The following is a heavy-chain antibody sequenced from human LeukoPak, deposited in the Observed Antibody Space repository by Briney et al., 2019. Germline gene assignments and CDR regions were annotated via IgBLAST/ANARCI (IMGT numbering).Heavy chain of an antibody. Sequence: GASVKVSCKASGYTFTSYGISWVRQAPGQGLEWMGWISAYNGNTNYAQKLQGRVTMTTDTSTSTAYMELRSLRSDDTAVYYCARDWGIVGATMVDYWGQGTLVTVSS. V-gene: IGHV1-18*01. CDR1: GYTFTSYG. D-gene: IGHD1-26*01. J-gene: IGHJ4*02. CDR2: ISAYNGNT. CDR3: ARDWGIVGATMVDY.